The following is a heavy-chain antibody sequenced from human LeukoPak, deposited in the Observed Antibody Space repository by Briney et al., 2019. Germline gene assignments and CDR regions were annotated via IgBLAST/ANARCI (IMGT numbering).Heavy chain of an antibody. CDR1: GFTFSSYS. Sequence: GGSLRLSCAASGFTFSSYSMNWVRQAPGKGLEWVSYISSSSSTIYYADSVKGRFTISRDNSKNTLSLQMNSLRAEDTAVYFCARDRSTLYSHYYYGMDVWGQGTTVTVSS. CDR2: ISSSSSTI. CDR3: ARDRSTLYSHYYYGMDV. V-gene: IGHV3-48*01. D-gene: IGHD1-26*01. J-gene: IGHJ6*01.